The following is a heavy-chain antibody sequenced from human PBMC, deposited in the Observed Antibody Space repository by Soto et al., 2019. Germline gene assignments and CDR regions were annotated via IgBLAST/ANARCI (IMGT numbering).Heavy chain of an antibody. Sequence: QVELVESGGGLVKPGGSPRLSCAASGLSFSDYYMSWIRQAPGKGLEWIAYITSSSSTIYYADSVKGRFAISRHDAVYSLFIQLASLRVQVTAVHYCVTVFRSSSYNYWGQGTLVTVSS. CDR1: GLSFSDYY. CDR3: VTVFRSSSYNY. D-gene: IGHD5-18*01. J-gene: IGHJ4*02. CDR2: ITSSSSTI. V-gene: IGHV3-11*01.